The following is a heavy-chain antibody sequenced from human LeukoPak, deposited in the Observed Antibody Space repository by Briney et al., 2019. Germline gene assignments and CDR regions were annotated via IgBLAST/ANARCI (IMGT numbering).Heavy chain of an antibody. CDR1: GFTCSSCW. D-gene: IGHD3-3*01. CDR3: ARIYNDFWSGYIHYDY. J-gene: IGHJ4*02. CDR2: LKQDGSAK. V-gene: IGHV3-7*01. Sequence: GSLRLSCAASGFTCSSCWMSWVRQAPGKGLGWLPNLKQDGSAKYYVDSVKGRFTISRDNAKNSLYLQMNSLRAEDTAVYYCARIYNDFWSGYIHYDYWGQGTLVTVSS.